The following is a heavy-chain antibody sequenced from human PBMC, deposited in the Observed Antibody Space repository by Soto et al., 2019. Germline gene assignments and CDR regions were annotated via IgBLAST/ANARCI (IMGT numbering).Heavy chain of an antibody. D-gene: IGHD6-25*01. Sequence: LRLSCAVSGFTFANHWMHWVRQAPGKGLEWVSRMNSDGSTTDYADSVKGRFTVSRDNAKNTLYLQMNSLRAEDTAVYYCAAAEVDYWGPGTLVTVSS. V-gene: IGHV3-74*01. J-gene: IGHJ4*02. CDR3: AAAEVDY. CDR1: GFTFANHW. CDR2: MNSDGSTT.